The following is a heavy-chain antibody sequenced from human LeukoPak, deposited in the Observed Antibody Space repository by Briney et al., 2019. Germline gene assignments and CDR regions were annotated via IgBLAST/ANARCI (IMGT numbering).Heavy chain of an antibody. CDR3: TRVNLRGSQYNWFDP. J-gene: IGHJ5*02. Sequence: SVKVSCKTSGGTFRSHIFSWVRQAPGQGLEWMGRITPVIDPAKYAQKFRDRLTITADTSTGTAYMELSSLTPDDTALYYCTRVNLRGSQYNWFDPWGQGTLVIVSS. V-gene: IGHV1-69*08. D-gene: IGHD1-26*01. CDR1: GGTFRSHI. CDR2: ITPVIDPA.